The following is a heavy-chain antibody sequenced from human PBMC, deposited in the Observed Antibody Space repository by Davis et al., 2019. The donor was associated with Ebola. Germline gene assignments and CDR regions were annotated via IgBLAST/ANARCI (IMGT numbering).Heavy chain of an antibody. CDR3: ARARYSSSWYMGGMDV. CDR1: GYTFTNYY. V-gene: IGHV1-46*01. D-gene: IGHD6-13*01. Sequence: AASVKVSCKASGYTFTNYYMHWVRQAPGQGLEWMGMINPNDGRTIYAQKFQGRVTVTRDTSTSTVYMELSSLRSEDTAVYYCARARYSSSWYMGGMDVWGKGTTVTVSS. J-gene: IGHJ6*04. CDR2: INPNDGRT.